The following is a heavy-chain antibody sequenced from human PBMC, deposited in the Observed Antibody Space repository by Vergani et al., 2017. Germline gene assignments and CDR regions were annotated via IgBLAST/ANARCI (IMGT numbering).Heavy chain of an antibody. CDR1: GFTFSSYS. CDR3: ARDEGVSGYYSRGYYYYGMDV. V-gene: IGHV3-21*01. Sequence: VQLVESGGGLVKPGGSLRLSCAASGFTFSSYSMNWVRQAPGKGLEWVSSISSSSSYIYYADSVKGRFTISRDNAKNSLYLQMNSLRAEDTAVYYCARDEGVSGYYSRGYYYYGMDVWGQGTTVTVSS. CDR2: ISSSSSYI. J-gene: IGHJ6*02. D-gene: IGHD3-22*01.